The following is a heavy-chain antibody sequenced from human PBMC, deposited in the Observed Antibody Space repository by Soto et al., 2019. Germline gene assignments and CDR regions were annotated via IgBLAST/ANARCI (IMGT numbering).Heavy chain of an antibody. D-gene: IGHD3-3*01. V-gene: IGHV4-34*01. CDR1: GGSFRNYY. CDR2: VNHSGEA. Sequence: ETLFLPCGVYGGSFRNYYWIWVRQPPGKGLEWIGEVNHSGEATYNPSLQSRVSISLDTSNNHFSLKMTSVTAADTAIYFCAREERLPRSWFDPWGQGTQVTVS. CDR3: AREERLPRSWFDP. J-gene: IGHJ5*02.